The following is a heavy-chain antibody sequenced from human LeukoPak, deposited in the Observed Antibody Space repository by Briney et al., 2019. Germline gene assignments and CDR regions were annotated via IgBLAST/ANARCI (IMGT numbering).Heavy chain of an antibody. V-gene: IGHV1-46*01. CDR1: GYTFTSYY. CDR2: INPSGGST. D-gene: IGHD6-19*01. J-gene: IGHJ6*02. CDR3: ARGGIAVATAWYYYGMDV. Sequence: VASVKVSCKASGYTFTSYYMHWVRQAPGQGLEWMGIINPSGGSTSYAQKFQGRVTMTRDTSTSTVYMELSSLRFEDTAVYYCARGGIAVATAWYYYGMDVWGQGTTVTVSS.